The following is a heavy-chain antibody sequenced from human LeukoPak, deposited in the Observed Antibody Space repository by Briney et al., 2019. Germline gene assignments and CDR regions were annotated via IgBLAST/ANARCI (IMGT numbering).Heavy chain of an antibody. CDR2: IYPGDSDT. D-gene: IGHD3-22*01. CDR1: GYSFTSYW. Sequence: GESLKISCKGSGYSFTSYWIGWVRQMPGKGLEWTGIIYPGDSDTRYSPSFQGQVTISADKSISTAYLQWSSLKASDTAMYYCARHPYYYDSSGYENFDYWGQGTLVTVSS. CDR3: ARHPYYYDSSGYENFDY. J-gene: IGHJ4*02. V-gene: IGHV5-51*01.